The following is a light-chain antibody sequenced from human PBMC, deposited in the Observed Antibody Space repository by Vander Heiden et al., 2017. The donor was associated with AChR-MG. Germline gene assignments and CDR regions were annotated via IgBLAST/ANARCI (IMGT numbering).Light chain of an antibody. CDR3: QQSYSTPYT. Sequence: DVQMTRSPSSLSASVGDRVTITGRASQSISIYLNWYQQKPGKAPKLLIYAASSWQSGVPSRFSGSGSGTDFTLTISSLQPEDFATYYCQQSYSTPYTFGQGTKLEIK. CDR2: AAS. J-gene: IGKJ2*01. V-gene: IGKV1-39*01. CDR1: QSISIY.